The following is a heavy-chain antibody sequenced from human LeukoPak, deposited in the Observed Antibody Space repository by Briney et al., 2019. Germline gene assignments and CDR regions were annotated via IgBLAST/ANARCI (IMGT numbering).Heavy chain of an antibody. D-gene: IGHD3-10*01. CDR1: GGSISSSSYY. J-gene: IGHJ3*02. CDR2: IYYSGST. Sequence: SETLSLTCTVSGGSISSSSYYWGWIRQPPGKGLEWIGYIYYSGSTYYNPSLKSRVTISVDTSKNQFSLKLSSVTAADTAVYYCARDIGLTMVRGADAFDIWGQGTMVTVSS. V-gene: IGHV4-31*03. CDR3: ARDIGLTMVRGADAFDI.